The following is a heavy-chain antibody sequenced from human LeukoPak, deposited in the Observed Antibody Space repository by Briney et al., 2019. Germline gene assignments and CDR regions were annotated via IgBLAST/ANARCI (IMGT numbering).Heavy chain of an antibody. CDR1: GFTFSSYA. Sequence: PGGSLRLSCAASGFTFSSYAMSWVRQAPGKGLEWVSAISGSGGSTYYADSVKGRFAISRDNSKNTLYLQMNSLRAEDTAVYYCAKDDGSVVPAVEAYYFDYWGQGTLVTVSS. D-gene: IGHD2-2*01. CDR2: ISGSGGST. V-gene: IGHV3-23*01. CDR3: AKDDGSVVPAVEAYYFDY. J-gene: IGHJ4*02.